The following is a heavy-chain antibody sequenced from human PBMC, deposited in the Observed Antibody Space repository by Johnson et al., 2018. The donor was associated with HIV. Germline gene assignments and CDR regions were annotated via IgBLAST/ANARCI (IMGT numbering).Heavy chain of an antibody. CDR3: ARGGNEIDAFDS. J-gene: IGHJ3*02. D-gene: IGHD1-1*01. Sequence: QMQLVESGGGVVQPGRSLRLSCAASGFTFSSYAMHWVRQAPGKGLEWVAVISYDGSNKYYADSVKGRFTISRDNSKNTLYLQMNSLRAEDTAVYHCARGGNEIDAFDSWGQGTMVTVSS. V-gene: IGHV3-30-3*01. CDR2: ISYDGSNK. CDR1: GFTFSSYA.